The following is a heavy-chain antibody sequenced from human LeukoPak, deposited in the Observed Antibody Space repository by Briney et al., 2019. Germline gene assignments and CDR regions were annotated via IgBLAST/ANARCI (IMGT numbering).Heavy chain of an antibody. V-gene: IGHV3-30*18. J-gene: IGHJ4*02. D-gene: IGHD1-14*01. CDR3: AKQGGFEALTGDFDY. CDR1: GFTISSYG. Sequence: HPGRSLRLSCAASGFTISSYGMHWVRQAPGKGLEWVAVISYDGSNKYYADSVKGRFTISRDNSKNTLYLQMNSLRAEDTAVYYCAKQGGFEALTGDFDYWGQGTLVTVSS. CDR2: ISYDGSNK.